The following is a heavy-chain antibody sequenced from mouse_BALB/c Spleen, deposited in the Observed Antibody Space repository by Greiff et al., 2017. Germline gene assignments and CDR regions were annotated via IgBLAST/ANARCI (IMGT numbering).Heavy chain of an antibody. Sequence: VQLVESGAELVKPGTSVKLSCKASGYNFTSYWINWVKLRPGQGLEWIGDIYPGSGSTNYNEKFKSKATLTVDTSSSTAYMQLSSLASEDSALYYCARGGSTPNYWGQGTTLTVSS. CDR2: IYPGSGST. CDR3: ARGGSTPNY. CDR1: GYNFTSYW. J-gene: IGHJ2*01. D-gene: IGHD2-1*01. V-gene: IGHV1-55*01.